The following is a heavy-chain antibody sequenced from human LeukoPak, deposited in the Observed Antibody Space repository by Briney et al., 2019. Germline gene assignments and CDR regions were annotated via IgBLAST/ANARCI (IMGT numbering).Heavy chain of an antibody. Sequence: GRSLRLSCAASGFTFSSYGMHWVRQAPGKGLEWVAVIWYDGSIKYYADSVKGRFTISRDNSKNTLYLKMNSLRAEDTAVYYCAKDRGAYGHGHWFDPWGQGTLVTVSS. D-gene: IGHD1-26*01. CDR3: AKDRGAYGHGHWFDP. CDR2: IWYDGSIK. CDR1: GFTFSSYG. V-gene: IGHV3-33*06. J-gene: IGHJ5*02.